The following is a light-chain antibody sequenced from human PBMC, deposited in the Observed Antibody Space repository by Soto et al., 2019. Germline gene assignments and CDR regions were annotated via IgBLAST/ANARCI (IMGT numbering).Light chain of an antibody. J-gene: IGKJ3*01. CDR3: QQYGSSPQFT. CDR2: GAS. CDR1: QSVTGSY. V-gene: IGKV3-20*01. Sequence: EIVLTQSPDTLSLSPGERATLSCRASQSVTGSYLAWYQHKPGQAPRLLIYGASTRATGTPDRFSGSGSGTDFTLTISRLEPEDFAVYYCQQYGSSPQFTFGPGTKVDLK.